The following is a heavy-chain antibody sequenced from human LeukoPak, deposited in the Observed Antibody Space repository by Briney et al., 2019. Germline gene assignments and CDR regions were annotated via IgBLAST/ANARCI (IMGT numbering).Heavy chain of an antibody. CDR1: GFTFSSYW. CDR2: IKRDGSEK. Sequence: GGSLRLYCEAYGFTFSSYWMSWLRQAPGKGREGLANIKRDGSEKYYVDYVKGRFTISRDNAKNSLYLQMKSLRAADTAVYDLAGHHPGYFPWGQGTLVIVSS. J-gene: IGHJ5*02. CDR3: AGHHPGYFP. V-gene: IGHV3-7*01. D-gene: IGHD3-9*01.